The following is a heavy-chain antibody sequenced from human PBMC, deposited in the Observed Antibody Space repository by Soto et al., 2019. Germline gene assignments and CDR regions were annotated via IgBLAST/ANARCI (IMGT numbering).Heavy chain of an antibody. J-gene: IGHJ6*02. CDR2: IIPIFGRA. CDR3: ARVSDYVWGSYRSAYYGMDV. CDR1: GGTFSSYA. V-gene: IGHV1-69*01. Sequence: QVQLVQSGAEVKKPGSSVKVSCTASGGTFSSYAISWVRQAPGQGLEWMGGIIPIFGRANYAQKFQGRVTITADESTSTAYMELSSLRSEDTAVYYCARVSDYVWGSYRSAYYGMDVWGQGTTVTVSS. D-gene: IGHD3-16*02.